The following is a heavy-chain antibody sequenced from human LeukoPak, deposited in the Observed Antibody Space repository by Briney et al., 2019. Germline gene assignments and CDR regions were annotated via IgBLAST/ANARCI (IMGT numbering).Heavy chain of an antibody. CDR2: ISSSSSTI. CDR1: GFTFSSYS. D-gene: IGHD3-16*01. CDR3: AREWVVLMITFWFDP. J-gene: IGHJ5*02. Sequence: PGGSLRLSCAASGFTFSSYSMNWVRQAPGKGLEWVSYISSSSSTIYYADSVKGRFTISRDNAKNSLYLQMNSLRAEDTAVYYCAREWVVLMITFWFDPWGQGTLVTVSS. V-gene: IGHV3-48*04.